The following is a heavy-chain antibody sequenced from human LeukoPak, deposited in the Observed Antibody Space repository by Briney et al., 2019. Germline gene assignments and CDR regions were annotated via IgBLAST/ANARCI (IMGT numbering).Heavy chain of an antibody. V-gene: IGHV3-15*01. CDR3: TTGVDIVVVPAGDAFDI. D-gene: IGHD2-2*03. Sequence: GGTTDYAAPVKGRFTISRDDSKNTLYLQMNSLKTEDTAVYYCTTGVDIVVVPAGDAFDIWGQGTMVTVSS. CDR2: GGTT. J-gene: IGHJ3*02.